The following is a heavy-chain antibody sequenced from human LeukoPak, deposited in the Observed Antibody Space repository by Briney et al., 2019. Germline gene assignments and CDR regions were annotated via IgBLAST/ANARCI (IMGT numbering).Heavy chain of an antibody. CDR1: GYTFTSYF. V-gene: IGHV1-46*01. Sequence: ASVKVSCKASGYTFTSYFMHWVRQAPGQGLEWMGIINPSGGSTSYAQKFQGRATMTRDTSTSAVYMALRSLRSEDTAVYYCGRGTRDGYNPFDYWGQGTLVTVSS. D-gene: IGHD5-24*01. CDR2: INPSGGST. J-gene: IGHJ4*02. CDR3: GRGTRDGYNPFDY.